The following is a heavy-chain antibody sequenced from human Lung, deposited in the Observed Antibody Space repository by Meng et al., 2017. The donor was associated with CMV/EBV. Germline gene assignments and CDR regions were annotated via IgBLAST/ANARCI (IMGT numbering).Heavy chain of an antibody. J-gene: IGHJ4*02. V-gene: IGHV1-2*02. D-gene: IGHD6-19*01. CDR1: GYTFSVFS. CDR2: INPISGGT. Sequence: PVNVSCKASGYTFSVFSIHWVPQAPGQGLEWMGWINPISGGTDYSQKFQDRITLTRDTSISTAYTELARLTTGDTAVYFRARNGSVLPIGYWGPGTLVTVSS. CDR3: ARNGSVLPIGY.